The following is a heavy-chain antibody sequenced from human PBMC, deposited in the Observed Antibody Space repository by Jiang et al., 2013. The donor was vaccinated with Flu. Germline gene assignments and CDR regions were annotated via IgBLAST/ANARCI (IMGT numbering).Heavy chain of an antibody. CDR3: ARGYKHAYDY. Sequence: GLVKPSQTLSLTCAISGDSVSTNNAGWHWIRQSPSRGLEWLGRTYYRSKWYTDYAVSLKSRIIINSDTSKNQFSLQLNSVAPEDTALYYCARGYKHAYDYWGQG. CDR1: GDSVSTNNAG. J-gene: IGHJ4*02. V-gene: IGHV6-1*01. D-gene: IGHD5-18*01. CDR2: TYYRSKWYT.